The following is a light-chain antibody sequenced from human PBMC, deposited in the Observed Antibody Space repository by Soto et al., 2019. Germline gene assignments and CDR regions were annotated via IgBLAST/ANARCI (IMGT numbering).Light chain of an antibody. V-gene: IGKV1-33*01. J-gene: IGKJ5*01. CDR1: QDIAKN. Sequence: QMTQSPSSLSASVGDRVTITCQASQDIAKNLNWYQQKPGKAPKHLIYDASSLQTGVPSRFSGSGSATHFTFTISSLQSEDIATYYCQQYDNLLPITFGQGTRLEIK. CDR3: QQYDNLLPIT. CDR2: DAS.